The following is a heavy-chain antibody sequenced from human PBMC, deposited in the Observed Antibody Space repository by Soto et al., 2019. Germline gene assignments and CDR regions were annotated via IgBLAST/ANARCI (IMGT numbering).Heavy chain of an antibody. Sequence: PSETLSLTCTVSGGSISSYYWSWNRQPPGKGLEWIGYIYYSGSTYYNPSLKSRVIISVDTSKTQFSLMLSSVTAADTAVYYCAKAGITMVRGVQPRADNFDYWGQGTLVTVSS. J-gene: IGHJ4*02. CDR2: IYYSGST. D-gene: IGHD3-10*01. CDR1: GGSISSYY. CDR3: AKAGITMVRGVQPRADNFDY. V-gene: IGHV4-59*08.